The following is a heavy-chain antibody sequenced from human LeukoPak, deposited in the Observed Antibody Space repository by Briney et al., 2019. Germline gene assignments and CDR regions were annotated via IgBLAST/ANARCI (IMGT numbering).Heavy chain of an antibody. CDR1: GYTFTGYY. Sequence: ASVKVSCKASGYTFTGYYMHWVRQAPGQGLEWMGWINPNSGGTNYAQKFQGRVTMTRDTSISTAYMELSRLRSDDTAVYYCARGRWDLRTSNINWFGPWGQGTLVTVSS. J-gene: IGHJ5*02. CDR3: ARGRWDLRTSNINWFGP. CDR2: INPNSGGT. V-gene: IGHV1-2*02. D-gene: IGHD4-23*01.